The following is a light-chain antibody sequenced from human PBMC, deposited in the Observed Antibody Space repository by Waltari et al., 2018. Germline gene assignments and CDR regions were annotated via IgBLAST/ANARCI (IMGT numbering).Light chain of an antibody. Sequence: QSALTQPASVSGSPGQSITISCTGTSSDVGGYNLVSWHQQHPGKAPKLIIYEVSNRPSGVSNRVSGSKSGNTASLTISGLQAEDEADYYCSSYISSRGHWVFGGGTKLTVL. CDR3: SSYISSRGHWV. CDR1: SSDVGGYNL. J-gene: IGLJ3*02. CDR2: EVS. V-gene: IGLV2-14*01.